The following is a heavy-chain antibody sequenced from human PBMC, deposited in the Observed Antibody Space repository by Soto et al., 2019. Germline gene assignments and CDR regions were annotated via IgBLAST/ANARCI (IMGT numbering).Heavy chain of an antibody. J-gene: IGHJ3*02. CDR3: ARRSCSGGSCFFPI. D-gene: IGHD2-15*01. CDR2: IYYSGST. Sequence: QLQLQESGPGLVKPSETLSLTCTVSGGSISSSSYYWGWIRQPPGKGLEWIGSIYYSGSTYYNPSLKSRVTISVDTSKNQFSLKLSSVTAADTAVYYCARRSCSGGSCFFPIWGQGTMVTVSS. V-gene: IGHV4-39*01. CDR1: GGSISSSSYY.